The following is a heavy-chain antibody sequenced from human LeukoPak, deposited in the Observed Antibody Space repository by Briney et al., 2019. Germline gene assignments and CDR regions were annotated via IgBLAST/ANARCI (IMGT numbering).Heavy chain of an antibody. V-gene: IGHV4-59*08. D-gene: IGHD3-22*01. CDR1: GGSISSYY. CDR3: ARHRYYDSNGYVYFDY. Sequence: SETLSLTCTVSGGSISSYYWSWIRQPPGKGLEWIGYIYYSGSTNYNPSLKTRVATSVDTSKNQFSLKLSSVTAADTAVYYCARHRYYDSNGYVYFDYWGQGTLVTVSS. CDR2: IYYSGST. J-gene: IGHJ4*02.